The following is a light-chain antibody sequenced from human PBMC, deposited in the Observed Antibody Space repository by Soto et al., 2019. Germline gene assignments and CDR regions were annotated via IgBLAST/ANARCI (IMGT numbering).Light chain of an antibody. CDR2: DAS. V-gene: IGKV3-15*01. CDR1: QSISRS. J-gene: IGKJ2*01. Sequence: EIVLTQSLAILSVTPGERATLSCRASQSISRSLAWYQQKPGQAPRLLISDASTRATGIPARFSGSGSGTEFTLPISSLQSEDFALYYCHQYNSWPPGTLGQGTKV. CDR3: HQYNSWPPGT.